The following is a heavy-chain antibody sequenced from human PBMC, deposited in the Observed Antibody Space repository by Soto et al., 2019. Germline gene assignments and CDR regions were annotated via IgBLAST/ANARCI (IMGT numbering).Heavy chain of an antibody. D-gene: IGHD2-15*01. CDR1: CYAVTTSDYY. J-gene: IGHJ6*02. Sequence: SEDVSVTCSFSCYAVTTSDYYWARIRQPPGKWLEWSVSMFYSGLTYYKPSLKSRVTLSVDTSKNQFSVRLNSVTDADTAVYYCAPLSVSLSGPYGIHVWGQGTTVTVSS. CDR3: APLSVSLSGPYGIHV. V-gene: IGHV4-39*01. CDR2: MFYSGLT.